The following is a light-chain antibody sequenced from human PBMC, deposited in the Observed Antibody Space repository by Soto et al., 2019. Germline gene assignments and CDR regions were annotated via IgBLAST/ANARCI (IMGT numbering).Light chain of an antibody. V-gene: IGLV3-21*02. J-gene: IGLJ2*01. CDR2: DDS. Sequence: SYELTQAPSVSVAPGQTARITCGGDNIGSKRVHWYQQEPAQAPVLVVYDDSDRPSGIPERFSGSKSESRATLTISRVEAADEADYFCQVWDTKSDHVVFGGGTKLTVL. CDR1: NIGSKR. CDR3: QVWDTKSDHVV.